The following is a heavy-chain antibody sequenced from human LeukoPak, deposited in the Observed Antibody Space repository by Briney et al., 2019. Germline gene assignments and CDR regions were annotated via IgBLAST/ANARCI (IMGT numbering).Heavy chain of an antibody. CDR1: GGSISSAAYY. J-gene: IGHJ6*03. CDR2: IYTSGST. D-gene: IGHD3-10*01. CDR3: ARDSYYYGSGSYLGHYYMDV. Sequence: SQTLSLTCSVSGGSISSAAYYWSWIRQPAGKGLEWIGRIYTSGSTNYNPSLKSRVTMSVDTSKNQFSLKLSSVTAADTAVYYCARDSYYYGSGSYLGHYYMDVWGKGTTVTISS. V-gene: IGHV4-61*02.